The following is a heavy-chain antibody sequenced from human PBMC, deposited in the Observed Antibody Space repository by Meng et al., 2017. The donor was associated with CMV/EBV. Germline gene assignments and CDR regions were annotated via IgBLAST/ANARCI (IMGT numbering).Heavy chain of an antibody. CDR3: ARIAAAGRFDY. CDR2: IYWDDDK. D-gene: IGHD6-13*01. CDR1: GFSLSTSGVG. V-gene: IGHV2-5*02. J-gene: IGHJ4*02. Sequence: HIPFKESGTTLWNTPKTLTLTCTFSGFSLSTSGVGVGWIRQPPGKALEWLALIYWDDDKRYSPSLKSRLTITKDHSKNQVVLTMTNMDPVETATYYCARIAAAGRFDYWGQGTLVTVSS.